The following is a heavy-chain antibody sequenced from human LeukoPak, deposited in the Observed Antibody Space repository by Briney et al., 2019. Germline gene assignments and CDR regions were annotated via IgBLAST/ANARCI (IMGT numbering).Heavy chain of an antibody. D-gene: IGHD5-24*01. V-gene: IGHV4-59*01. J-gene: IGHJ4*02. CDR1: GGSISSYY. CDR3: ARDGRDGY. CDR2: IYYSGST. Sequence: PSETLSLTCTVSGGSISSYYWSWIRQPPGKGLEWIGYIYYSGSTNYNPSLKSRVTISVDTSKNQFSLKLSSVTAADTAVYYCARDGRDGYWGQGTLVTVSS.